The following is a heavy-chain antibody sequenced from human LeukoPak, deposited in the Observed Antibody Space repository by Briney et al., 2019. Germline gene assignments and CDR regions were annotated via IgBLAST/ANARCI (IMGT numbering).Heavy chain of an antibody. CDR1: GASIRSGDYY. V-gene: IGHV4-30-4*01. J-gene: IGHJ3*02. Sequence: SQTLSLTCTVSGASIRSGDYYWSWIRQPPGKGLGWIGYIYDSGSTYYNPSLKSRITISVDTSENRFSLKLSSVTATDTAVYYCARDCSGGSCYGALDIWGQGTMVTVSS. CDR3: ARDCSGGSCYGALDI. CDR2: IYDSGST. D-gene: IGHD2-15*01.